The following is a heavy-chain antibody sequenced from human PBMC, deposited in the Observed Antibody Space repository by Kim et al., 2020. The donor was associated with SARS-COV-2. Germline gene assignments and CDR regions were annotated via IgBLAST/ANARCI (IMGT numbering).Heavy chain of an antibody. Sequence: SETLSLTCAVYGGSFSGYYWSWIRQPPGKGLEWIGEINHSGSTNYNPSLKSRVTISVDTSKNQFSLKLSSVTAADTAVYYCARDGGSSTSPGEDYWGQGTLVTVSS. D-gene: IGHD6-6*01. CDR2: INHSGST. CDR1: GGSFSGYY. CDR3: ARDGGSSTSPGEDY. J-gene: IGHJ4*02. V-gene: IGHV4-34*01.